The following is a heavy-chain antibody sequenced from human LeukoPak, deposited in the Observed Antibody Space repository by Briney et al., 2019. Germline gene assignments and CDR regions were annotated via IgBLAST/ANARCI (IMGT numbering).Heavy chain of an antibody. Sequence: PSETLSLTCTVSGGSISSYYWSWIRQPPGKGLEWIGYIYTSGSTNYNPSLKSRVTISVDTSKNQFSLKLSSVTAADTAVYYCARHAKRLLYDAFDIWGQGTMVTVSS. CDR1: GGSISSYY. D-gene: IGHD2-15*01. CDR2: IYTSGST. J-gene: IGHJ3*02. CDR3: ARHAKRLLYDAFDI. V-gene: IGHV4-4*09.